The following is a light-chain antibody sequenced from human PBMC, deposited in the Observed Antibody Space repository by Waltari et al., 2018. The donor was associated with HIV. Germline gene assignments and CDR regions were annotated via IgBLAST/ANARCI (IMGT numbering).Light chain of an antibody. V-gene: IGKV3-15*01. CDR1: QSITNK. CDR2: GAS. Sequence: EIVMTQSPATLSVSPGERATLSCKASQSITNKLAWYQQKPGQAPRLLFYGASTRDTGIPARFSGSGSGTDFTLTIDSLQSEDFAVYYCQQYNDWPRTFGQGTKVEIK. J-gene: IGKJ1*01. CDR3: QQYNDWPRT.